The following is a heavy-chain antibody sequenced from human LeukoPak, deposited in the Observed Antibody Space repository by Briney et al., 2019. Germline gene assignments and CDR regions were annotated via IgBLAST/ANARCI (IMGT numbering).Heavy chain of an antibody. D-gene: IGHD3-22*01. J-gene: IGHJ4*02. CDR1: GGSISSSNW. CDR3: ARLVTKDRKYYYDSSGYNKFDY. Sequence: SETLSLTCAVSGGSISSSNWWSWVRQPPGKGLEWIGEIYHSGSTNYNPSLKSRVTISVDKSKNQFSLKLSSVTAADTAVYYCARLVTKDRKYYYDSSGYNKFDYWGQGTLVTVSS. V-gene: IGHV4-4*02. CDR2: IYHSGST.